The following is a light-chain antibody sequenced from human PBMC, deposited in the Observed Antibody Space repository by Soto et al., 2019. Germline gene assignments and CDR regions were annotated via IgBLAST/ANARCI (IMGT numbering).Light chain of an antibody. CDR1: QTIRNS. V-gene: IGKV1-39*01. Sequence: DIQMTQSPSSLSASVGDRVTITCRASQTIRNSLNWYSQKPGKPPTLLIFSASSLQGGVPSRFSGSQSGTDFSLTIASLHPEDFATYYCQQTSTNTPTFGQGTKVEV. CDR2: SAS. CDR3: QQTSTNTPT. J-gene: IGKJ1*01.